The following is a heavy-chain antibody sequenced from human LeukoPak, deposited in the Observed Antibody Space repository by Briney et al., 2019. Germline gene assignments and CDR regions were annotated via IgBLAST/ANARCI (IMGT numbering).Heavy chain of an antibody. V-gene: IGHV4-4*07. CDR3: ERDELLGGRESYYYYMDV. J-gene: IGHJ6*03. Sequence: SETLSLTCTVSGGSMSSYYWSWIRQPAGKGLEWIGRIYTSGSTNYNPSLKSRVTMSVDASKNQFSLKLNSVTAADTAVYYCERDELLGGRESYYYYMDVWGKGTTVTVSS. CDR1: GGSMSSYY. CDR2: IYTSGST. D-gene: IGHD1-26*01.